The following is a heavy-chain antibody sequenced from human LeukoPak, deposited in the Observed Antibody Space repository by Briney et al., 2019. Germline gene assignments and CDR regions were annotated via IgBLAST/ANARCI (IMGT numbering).Heavy chain of an antibody. CDR1: GGFISSYY. J-gene: IGHJ4*02. Sequence: SETLSLTCTVSGGFISSYYWSWIRQPPGKGLEWIGYIYYSGSTNYNPSLKSRVTISVDTSKNQFSLKLSSVTAADTAVYYCARVKAIYSSGWSYYFDYWGQGTLVTVSS. CDR2: IYYSGST. CDR3: ARVKAIYSSGWSYYFDY. V-gene: IGHV4-59*01. D-gene: IGHD6-19*01.